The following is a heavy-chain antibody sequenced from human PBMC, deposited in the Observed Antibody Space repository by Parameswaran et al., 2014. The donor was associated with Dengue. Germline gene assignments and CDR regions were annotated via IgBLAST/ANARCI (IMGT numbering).Heavy chain of an antibody. CDR3: SRGGFYSSAWFDP. J-gene: IGHJ5*02. D-gene: IGHD2-2*01. CDR2: INGDGSIT. Sequence: WIRQPPGKGLEWVSRINGDGSITSYAESVRGRGTISRDNAKSTLYLQMNSLRVDDTAVYYCSRGGFYSSAWFDPWGQGTLVTVSS. V-gene: IGHV3-74*01.